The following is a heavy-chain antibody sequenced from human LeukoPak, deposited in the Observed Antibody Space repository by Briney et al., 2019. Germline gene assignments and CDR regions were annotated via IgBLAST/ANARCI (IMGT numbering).Heavy chain of an antibody. J-gene: IGHJ6*03. CDR3: ARATLATGYYDLTYMDV. D-gene: IGHD3-9*01. Sequence: SSETLSLTCTVSGGSISSSSYYWGWIRQPPGKGLEWIGSIYYSGSTYYNPSLKSRVTISLDSSKNQFSLKMSSVTAADTAVYYCARATLATGYYDLTYMDVWGKGTTVTVSS. V-gene: IGHV4-39*07. CDR2: IYYSGST. CDR1: GGSISSSSYY.